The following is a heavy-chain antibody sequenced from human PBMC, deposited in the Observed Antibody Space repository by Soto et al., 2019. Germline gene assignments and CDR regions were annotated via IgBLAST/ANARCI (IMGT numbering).Heavy chain of an antibody. V-gene: IGHV3-15*07. D-gene: IGHD3-10*01. Sequence: PGGSLRLSCAASGFTFSNAWMNWVRQAPGKGLEWVGRIKSKTDGGTTDYAAPVKGRFTISRDDSKNTLYLQMNSLKTEDTAVYYCTTESYYGSGSLNYYYYGMDVWGQGTTVTVSS. CDR2: IKSKTDGGTT. J-gene: IGHJ6*02. CDR1: GFTFSNAW. CDR3: TTESYYGSGSLNYYYYGMDV.